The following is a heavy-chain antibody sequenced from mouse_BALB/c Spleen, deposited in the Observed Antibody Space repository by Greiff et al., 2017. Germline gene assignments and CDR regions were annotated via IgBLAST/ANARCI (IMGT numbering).Heavy chain of an antibody. V-gene: IGHV14-4*02. CDR1: GFNIKDYY. J-gene: IGHJ2*01. Sequence: EVKLMESGAELVRSGASVKLSCTASGFNIKDYYMHWVKQRPEQGLEWIGWIDPENGDTEYAPKFQGKATMTADTSSNTAYLQLSSLTSEDTAVYYCNAWGLRRYFDYWGQGTTLTVSS. CDR3: NAWGLRRYFDY. CDR2: IDPENGDT. D-gene: IGHD2-2*01.